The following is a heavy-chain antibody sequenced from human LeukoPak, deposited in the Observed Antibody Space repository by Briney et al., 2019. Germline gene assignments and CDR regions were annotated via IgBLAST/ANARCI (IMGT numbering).Heavy chain of an antibody. Sequence: GSLRLSCVASGFTFINTWMYWVRQPPGKGLEWIGEINHSGSTNYNPSLKSRVTISVDTSKNQFSLKLSSVTAADTAVYYCARGFRGTMVRGVVNWFDPWGQGTLVTVSS. D-gene: IGHD3-10*01. CDR3: ARGFRGTMVRGVVNWFDP. CDR1: GFTFINTW. J-gene: IGHJ5*02. V-gene: IGHV4-4*02. CDR2: INHSGST.